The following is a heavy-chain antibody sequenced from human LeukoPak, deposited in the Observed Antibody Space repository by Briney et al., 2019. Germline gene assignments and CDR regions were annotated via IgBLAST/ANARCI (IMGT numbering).Heavy chain of an antibody. J-gene: IGHJ4*02. CDR3: ASSTRTRLQPDY. CDR1: GFTFSSYE. D-gene: IGHD4-11*01. Sequence: GGPLRLSYAASGFTFSSYEMNWVRQAPGKGLEWVSYISSSGSTIYYADSVKGRFTISRDNAKNSLYLQMNSLRAEDTAVYYCASSTRTRLQPDYWGQGTLVTVSS. CDR2: ISSSGSTI. V-gene: IGHV3-48*03.